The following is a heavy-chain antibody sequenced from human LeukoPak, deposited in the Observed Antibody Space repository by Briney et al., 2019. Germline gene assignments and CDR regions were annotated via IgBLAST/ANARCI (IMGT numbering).Heavy chain of an antibody. CDR3: AGVYYYYYYMDV. CDR1: GGSISSGSYY. J-gene: IGHJ6*03. D-gene: IGHD2-8*01. CDR2: IYTSGST. Sequence: SETLSLTCTVSGGSISSGSYYWSWIRQPAGKGLEWIGRIYTSGSTNCNPSLKSRVTISVDTSKNQFSLKLSSVTAADTAVYYCAGVYYYYYYMDVWGNGTTVTVSS. V-gene: IGHV4-61*02.